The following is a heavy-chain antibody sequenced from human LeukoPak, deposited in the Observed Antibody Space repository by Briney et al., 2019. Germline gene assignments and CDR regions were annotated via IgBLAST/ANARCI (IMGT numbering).Heavy chain of an antibody. J-gene: IGHJ4*02. CDR1: GFTFSSYS. V-gene: IGHV3-30*04. D-gene: IGHD3-22*01. CDR3: ARDVYYDSSGYFDY. CDR2: ISFDGKKT. Sequence: PGGSLRLSCTASGFTFSSYSIRWVRQAPGKGLEWVALISFDGKKTDYADSVKGRFTISRDNSKNTLYLQMNSLRAEDTAVYYCARDVYYDSSGYFDYWGQGTLVTVSS.